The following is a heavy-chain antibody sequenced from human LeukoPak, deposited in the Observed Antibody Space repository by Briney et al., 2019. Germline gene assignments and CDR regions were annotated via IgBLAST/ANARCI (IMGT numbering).Heavy chain of an antibody. Sequence: GGSLRLSCAASGFTFDDYAMSWVRQAPGKGLEWVSAISGSGGSTYYADSVKGRFTISRDNSKNTLYLQMNSLRAEDTAVYYCAKDPQYPSVLYYFDYWGQGTLVTVSS. J-gene: IGHJ4*02. D-gene: IGHD2-8*01. V-gene: IGHV3-23*01. CDR2: ISGSGGST. CDR1: GFTFDDYA. CDR3: AKDPQYPSVLYYFDY.